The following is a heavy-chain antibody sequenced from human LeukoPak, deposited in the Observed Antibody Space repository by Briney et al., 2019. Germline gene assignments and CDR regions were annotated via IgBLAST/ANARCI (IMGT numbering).Heavy chain of an antibody. CDR2: IFYSGST. D-gene: IGHD2-15*01. CDR1: GGSISSSY. Sequence: SETLSLTCTVSGGSISSSYWSWIRQPPGKGLGWIGYIFYSGSTKYNPSLKSRVTISQDTSKNQFSLKLSSVTAADTAVYYCARHAGCSGASCYSGFPDYWGQGTLVTVSA. V-gene: IGHV4-59*08. J-gene: IGHJ4*02. CDR3: ARHAGCSGASCYSGFPDY.